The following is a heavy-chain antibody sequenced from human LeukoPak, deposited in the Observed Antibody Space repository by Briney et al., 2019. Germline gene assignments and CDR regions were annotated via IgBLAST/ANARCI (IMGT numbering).Heavy chain of an antibody. CDR2: IYSGGNT. Sequence: GGSLRLSCVASGFTVSSNQITWVRQAPGKGLEWVSVIYSGGNTYAADSVRGRFTISRDSSKNTVNLQLNSLRVEDMFTYYCARTGNGSLYDLWGQGTLVTVSS. J-gene: IGHJ4*02. CDR3: ARTGNGSLYDL. D-gene: IGHD1-1*01. V-gene: IGHV3-53*01. CDR1: GFTVSSNQ.